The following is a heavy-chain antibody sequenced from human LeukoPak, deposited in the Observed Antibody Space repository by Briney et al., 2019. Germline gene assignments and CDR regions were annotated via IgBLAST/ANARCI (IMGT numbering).Heavy chain of an antibody. CDR1: GFTFSNYA. CDR2: ISGRDGST. CDR3: AKDGGQGADY. D-gene: IGHD3-16*01. J-gene: IGHJ4*02. V-gene: IGHV3-23*01. Sequence: GGSLRLSCAASGFTFSNYAMNWVRQAPGKGLEWVSGISGRDGSTYYADSVKGRFTISRDISKNTLYLQMNSLRAEDMAVYYCAKDGGQGADYWGQGTLVTVSS.